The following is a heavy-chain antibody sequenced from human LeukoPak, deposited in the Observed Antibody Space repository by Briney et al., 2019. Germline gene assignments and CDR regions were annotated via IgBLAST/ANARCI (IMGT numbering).Heavy chain of an antibody. CDR3: ARAPPTTTDYGDYLTRWDYFDY. V-gene: IGHV3-74*01. CDR1: GFTFSSFW. CDR2: INSDGSST. Sequence: GGSLRLSCAASGFTFSSFWMHWVRQVPGKGLVWVSHINSDGSSTSSADSVKGRFTISRDNAKNSLYLQMNSLRAEDTALYHCARAPPTTTDYGDYLTRWDYFDYWGQGTLVTVSS. D-gene: IGHD4-17*01. J-gene: IGHJ4*02.